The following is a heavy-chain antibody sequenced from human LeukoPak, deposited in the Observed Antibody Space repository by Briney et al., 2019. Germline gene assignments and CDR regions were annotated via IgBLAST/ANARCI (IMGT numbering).Heavy chain of an antibody. CDR1: GFTFSSYS. D-gene: IGHD6-13*01. Sequence: GGSLRLSCAASGFTFSSYSMNWVRQAPGKGLEWVSVIYSSGSTYYADSVKGRFTISRDNSKNTLHLQMNTLRAEDTAVYYCASRIATAGSVDYWGQGTQVTVSS. CDR3: ASRIATAGSVDY. CDR2: IYSSGST. V-gene: IGHV3-53*01. J-gene: IGHJ4*02.